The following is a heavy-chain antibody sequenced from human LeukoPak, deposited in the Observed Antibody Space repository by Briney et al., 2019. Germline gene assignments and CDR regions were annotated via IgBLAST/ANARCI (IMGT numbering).Heavy chain of an antibody. CDR1: GGSFSGYY. CDR2: INHSGST. CDR3: ARGDGWFGELLNFDN. D-gene: IGHD3-10*01. Sequence: TSETLSLTCAVYGGSFSGYYWSWIRQPPGKGLEWIGEINHSGSTNYSPSLKSRVTISVDTSKNQFSLKLSSVTAADTAVYYCARGDGWFGELLNFDNWGQGTLVTVSS. V-gene: IGHV4-34*01. J-gene: IGHJ4*02.